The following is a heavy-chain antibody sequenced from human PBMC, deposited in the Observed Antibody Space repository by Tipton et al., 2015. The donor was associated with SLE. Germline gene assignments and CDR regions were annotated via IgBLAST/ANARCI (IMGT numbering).Heavy chain of an antibody. D-gene: IGHD6-13*01. V-gene: IGHV1-69*01. CDR1: GGTFSSYA. CDR3: ARGSIAAAGQYFDL. J-gene: IGHJ2*01. CDR2: IIPIFGTA. Sequence: QLVQSGAEVKKPGSSVKVSCKASGGTFSSYAISWVRQAPGQGLEWMGGIIPIFGTANYAQKFQGRVTITADASTSTAYMGLRSLRSEGTAVYCCARGSIAAAGQYFDLWGRGPLVTVSS.